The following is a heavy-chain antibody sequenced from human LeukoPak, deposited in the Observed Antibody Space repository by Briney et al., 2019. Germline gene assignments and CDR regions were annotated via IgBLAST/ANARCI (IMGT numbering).Heavy chain of an antibody. V-gene: IGHV4-59*01. D-gene: IGHD6-19*01. Sequence: SETLSLTCTVSGGSISNYYWSWIRQPPGKGLEWIGYIYYSGSTNYNPSLKSRVTISVDTSKNEFSLKMTSVTAAVTAVYYCARGFASGWYSRYDPWGQGTLVTVSS. CDR1: GGSISNYY. CDR3: ARGFASGWYSRYDP. J-gene: IGHJ5*02. CDR2: IYYSGST.